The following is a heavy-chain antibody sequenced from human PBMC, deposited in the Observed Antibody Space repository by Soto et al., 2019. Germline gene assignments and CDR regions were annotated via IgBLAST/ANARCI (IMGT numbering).Heavy chain of an antibody. V-gene: IGHV1-69*13. J-gene: IGHJ4*02. CDR1: GGTFSSYA. CDR3: ARGNYSNYDYVWGSLDY. CDR2: IIPIFGTA. D-gene: IGHD3-16*01. Sequence: SVKVCCKASGGTFSSYAISWVRQAPGQGLEWMGGIIPIFGTANYAQKFQGRVTITADESTSTAYMELSSLRSEDTAVYYCARGNYSNYDYVWGSLDYWGQGTLVTVSS.